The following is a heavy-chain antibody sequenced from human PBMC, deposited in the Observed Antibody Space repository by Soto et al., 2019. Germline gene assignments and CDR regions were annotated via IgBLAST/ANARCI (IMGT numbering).Heavy chain of an antibody. CDR1: GFTVSSKY. Sequence: GGSLRLSCAASGFTVSSKYMSWVRQAPGKGLEWVSILYSGGTTDYADSVKGRFTISRDNPKNTLYLQLNSLRAEDTAVYYCARDVTGSWAFDYWGQGTLVTVSS. CDR2: LYSGGTT. J-gene: IGHJ4*02. CDR3: ARDVTGSWAFDY. D-gene: IGHD6-13*01. V-gene: IGHV3-66*01.